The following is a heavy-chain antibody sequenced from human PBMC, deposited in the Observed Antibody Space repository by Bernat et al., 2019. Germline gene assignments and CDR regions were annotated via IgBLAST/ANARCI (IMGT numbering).Heavy chain of an antibody. V-gene: IGHV3-15*01. CDR2: ILSKGSGETT. CDR3: APETWPRGLYIN. CDR1: GLSFSDAW. D-gene: IGHD2-2*02. J-gene: IGHJ4*02. Sequence: EVHLVESGGGLVNPGGSLRLSCAVSGLSFSDAWMNWVRQAPGKGLEWVGRILSKGSGETTQYSAPVKDRFIVSRDDSRNTLYLQMNSLKTEDTAVYYCAPETWPRGLYINWGQGTLVTVSA.